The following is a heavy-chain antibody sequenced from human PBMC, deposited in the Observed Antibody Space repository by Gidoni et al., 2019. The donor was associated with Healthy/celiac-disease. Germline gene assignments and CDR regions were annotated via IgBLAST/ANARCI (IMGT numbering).Heavy chain of an antibody. V-gene: IGHV3-9*01. CDR3: AKPRVRSVAADYFDY. J-gene: IGHJ4*02. CDR1: GFTFADYA. Sequence: EVQLVESGGGLVQPGRSLSLSCAASGFTFADYAMHWVRQGPGKGLEWVSGSSWNSGSRGYADSVKGRFTISRDNAKNSLYLQMNSLRAEDTALYYCAKPRVRSVAADYFDYWGQGTLVTVSS. CDR2: SSWNSGSR. D-gene: IGHD6-19*01.